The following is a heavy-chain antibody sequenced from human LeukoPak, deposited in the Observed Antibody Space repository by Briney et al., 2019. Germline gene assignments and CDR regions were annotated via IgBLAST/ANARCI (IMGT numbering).Heavy chain of an antibody. V-gene: IGHV3-7*01. D-gene: IGHD2-15*01. J-gene: IGHJ3*02. CDR3: ASSVVAATLDAFDI. CDR1: GFTFSSYW. Sequence: GGSLRLSCAASGFTFSSYWMSWVRQAPGKGLEWVANIKQDGSEKYYVDSVKGRFTISRDNAKNSLYLQMNSLRAEDTAVYYCASSVVAATLDAFDIWGQGTTVTVSS. CDR2: IKQDGSEK.